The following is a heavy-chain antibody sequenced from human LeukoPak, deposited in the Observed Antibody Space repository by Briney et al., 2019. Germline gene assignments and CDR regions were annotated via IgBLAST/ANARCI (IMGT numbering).Heavy chain of an antibody. J-gene: IGHJ6*02. D-gene: IGHD2-2*02. Sequence: SVKVSCKASGYTFTSYYMHWVRQAPGQGLEWMGGIIPIFGTANYAQKFQGRVTITADESTSTAYMELSSLRSEDTAVYYCAREVIGYCSSTSCYTDYYGMDVWGQGTTVTVSS. CDR2: IIPIFGTA. V-gene: IGHV1-69*13. CDR3: AREVIGYCSSTSCYTDYYGMDV. CDR1: GYTFTSYY.